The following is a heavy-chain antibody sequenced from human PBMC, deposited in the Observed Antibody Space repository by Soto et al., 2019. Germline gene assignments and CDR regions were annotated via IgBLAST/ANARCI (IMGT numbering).Heavy chain of an antibody. CDR1: GASIRDKS. J-gene: IGHJ5*02. V-gene: IGHV4-4*07. Sequence: SETLSLTCSISGASIRDKSWSWLRQSAEKGLEFIGRISNGGTTIYNPSLKSRVTMSLDTSKTHFSLKLTSVTAADTAVYYCATKGDYGGWFDPWGQGTLVTVSS. CDR3: ATKGDYGGWFDP. CDR2: ISNGGTT. D-gene: IGHD3-10*01.